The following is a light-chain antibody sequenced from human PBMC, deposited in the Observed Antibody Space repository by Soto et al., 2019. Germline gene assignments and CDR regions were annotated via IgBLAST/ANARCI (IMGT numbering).Light chain of an antibody. CDR1: QSIGYY. Sequence: EIGLTQSPATLSLSPGERATLSCRASQSIGYYLAWYQEKPGQAPRLLIYDASIRATGIPARFSGSWSGTDFTLTINGLEPEDSAVYYCQQRGNWPPTWTFGQGTKVDIK. CDR2: DAS. J-gene: IGKJ1*01. V-gene: IGKV3-11*01. CDR3: QQRGNWPPTWT.